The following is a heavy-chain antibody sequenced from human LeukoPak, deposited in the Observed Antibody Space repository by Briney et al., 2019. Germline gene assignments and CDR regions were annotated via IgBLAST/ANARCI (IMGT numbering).Heavy chain of an antibody. CDR3: ARDVDPPNNWFDP. CDR2: IYYSGST. J-gene: IGHJ5*02. CDR1: GGSISSGDYY. Sequence: SGTLSLTCTVSGGSISSGDYYWSWIRQPPGKGLEWIGYIYYSGSTYYNPSLKSRVTISVDTSKNQFSLKLSSVTAADTAVYYCARDVDPPNNWFDPWRQGTLVTVSS. D-gene: IGHD5-12*01. V-gene: IGHV4-30-4*08.